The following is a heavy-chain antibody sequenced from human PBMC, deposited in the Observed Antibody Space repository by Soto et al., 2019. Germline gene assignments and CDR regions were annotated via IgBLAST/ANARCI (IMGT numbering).Heavy chain of an antibody. Sequence: QVQLVESGGGVVQPGRSLRLSCAASGFTFSSHGMHWVRQAPGKGLEWVAVISDDGSNKYYAESVKGRSTISRDNSKNPLYLLMDSVRAEDTAVYYCAKDREWELRHVIDYWGQGSLVTVSS. D-gene: IGHD1-26*01. J-gene: IGHJ4*02. CDR1: GFTFSSHG. CDR3: AKDREWELRHVIDY. CDR2: ISDDGSNK. V-gene: IGHV3-30*18.